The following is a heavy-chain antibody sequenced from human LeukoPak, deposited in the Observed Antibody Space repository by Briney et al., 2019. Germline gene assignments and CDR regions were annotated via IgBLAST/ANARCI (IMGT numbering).Heavy chain of an antibody. CDR2: ISTSSSYI. Sequence: GGSLRLSCAASGFTFSNYGMHWVRQAPGKGLEWVSSISTSSSYIYYADSVKGRFTISRDNAKNSLYLQMNSLRAEDTAIYYCARDRESVTTYASWLDPWGQGTLVTVSS. D-gene: IGHD4-17*01. V-gene: IGHV3-21*01. CDR1: GFTFSNYG. CDR3: ARDRESVTTYASWLDP. J-gene: IGHJ5*02.